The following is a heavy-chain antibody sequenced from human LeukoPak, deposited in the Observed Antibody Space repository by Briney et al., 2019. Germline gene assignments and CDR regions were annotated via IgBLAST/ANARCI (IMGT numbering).Heavy chain of an antibody. D-gene: IGHD4-11*01. CDR3: ARNPTHPTVTRVHYYYYMDV. CDR2: IYYSGST. CDR1: GGSISSSSYY. V-gene: IGHV4-39*07. J-gene: IGHJ6*03. Sequence: SETLSLTCTVSGGSISSSSYYWGWIRQPPGKGLEWIGSIYYSGSTYYNPSLKGRVTISVDTSKNQFSLKLSSVTAADTAVYYCARNPTHPTVTRVHYYYYMDVWGKGTTVTVSS.